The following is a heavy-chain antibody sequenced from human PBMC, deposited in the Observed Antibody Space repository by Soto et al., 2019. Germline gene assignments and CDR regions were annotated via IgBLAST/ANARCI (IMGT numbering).Heavy chain of an antibody. CDR1: GYTFTSYA. V-gene: IGHV1-3*01. D-gene: IGHD6-6*01. CDR2: INAGNGNT. J-gene: IGHJ6*03. Sequence: GASVKVSCKASGYTFTSYAMHWVRQAPGQRLERMGWINAGNGNTKYSQKFQGRVTITRDTSASTAYMELSSLRSEDTAVYYCARDSGIAARPYYYYYYYMDVWGKGTTVTVSS. CDR3: ARDSGIAARPYYYYYYYMDV.